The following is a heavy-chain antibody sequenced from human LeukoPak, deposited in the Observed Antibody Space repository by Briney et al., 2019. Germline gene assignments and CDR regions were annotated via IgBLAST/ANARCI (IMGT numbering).Heavy chain of an antibody. CDR2: INPNSGGT. V-gene: IGHV1-2*02. J-gene: IGHJ4*02. D-gene: IGHD5-24*01. CDR1: GYTFTGYY. CDR3: ARGVPLVEMATSY. Sequence: ASVKVSCKASGYTFTGYYMHWVRQAPGQGLEWMGWINPNSGGTNYAQKFQGRVTMTRDTSISTAYMELSRLRSDDTAVYYCARGVPLVEMATSYWGQGTLVTVSS.